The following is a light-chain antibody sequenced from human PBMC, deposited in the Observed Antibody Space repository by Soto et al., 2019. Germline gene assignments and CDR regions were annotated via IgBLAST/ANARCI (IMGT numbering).Light chain of an antibody. J-gene: IGKJ4*01. CDR3: QQYNDWPRT. Sequence: EIVMTQSPATLSVSPGERATLSCRARQSVNSNLAWYQQKPGQAPRILIYGASTRATAIPARFSGSGSGTEFTLTISSLQSEDFAVYYCQQYNDWPRTFGGGTKVDNK. CDR2: GAS. V-gene: IGKV3-15*01. CDR1: QSVNSN.